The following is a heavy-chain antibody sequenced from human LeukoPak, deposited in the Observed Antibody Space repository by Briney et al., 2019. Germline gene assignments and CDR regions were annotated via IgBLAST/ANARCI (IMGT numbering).Heavy chain of an antibody. J-gene: IGHJ5*02. V-gene: IGHV1-2*02. CDR1: GYTFTGYY. CDR2: INPNSGGT. Sequence: ASVKVSCKASGYTFTGYYMHWVRQAPGQGLEWMGWINPNSGGTNYAQKFQGRVTMTRDTSISTAYMELSRLRSDDTAVYYCARVDSSGYYSGGWFDPWGQGTLVTVSS. CDR3: ARVDSSGYYSGGWFDP. D-gene: IGHD3-22*01.